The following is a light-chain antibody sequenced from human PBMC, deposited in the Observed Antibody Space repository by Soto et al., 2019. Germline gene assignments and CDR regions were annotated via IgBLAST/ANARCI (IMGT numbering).Light chain of an antibody. CDR2: AAS. J-gene: IGKJ4*01. CDR3: QQYYSYPFT. Sequence: AIRMTQSPSSLSASTGDRVTITCRASQGISSSLAGYQQKPGKAPKLLIYAASPLQTGVPSRFSGSGSGTDFTLTISCLQSEDFATYYCQQYYSYPFTFGGGTKLEIK. V-gene: IGKV1-8*01. CDR1: QGISSS.